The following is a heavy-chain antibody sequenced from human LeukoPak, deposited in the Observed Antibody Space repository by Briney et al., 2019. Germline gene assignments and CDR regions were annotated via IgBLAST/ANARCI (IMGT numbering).Heavy chain of an antibody. CDR1: GGSISSYY. CDR2: IYYSGST. J-gene: IGHJ4*02. D-gene: IGHD7-27*01. CDR3: ARQANWGPFDY. Sequence: SETLSLTCTVSGGSISSYYWSWIRQPPGKGLEWIGYIYYSGSTNYNPSLKSRVTISVDTSKNQFSLKLSSVTAADTAVYYCARQANWGPFDYWGQGTLVTVSS. V-gene: IGHV4-59*01.